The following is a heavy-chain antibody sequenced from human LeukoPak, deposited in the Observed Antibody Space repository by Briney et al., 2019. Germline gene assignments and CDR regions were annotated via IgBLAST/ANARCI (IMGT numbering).Heavy chain of an antibody. V-gene: IGHV1-46*01. CDR1: GYTFTSYY. CDR3: ARASLWFGAYYFDY. Sequence: ALVKVSCKASGYTFTSYYMHWVRQAPGQGLEWMGIINPSGGSTNYAQKFQGRVTMTSDTSTSTVYMELSSLRSEDTAVYYCARASLWFGAYYFDYWGQEPWSPSPQ. D-gene: IGHD3-10*01. J-gene: IGHJ4*01. CDR2: INPSGGST.